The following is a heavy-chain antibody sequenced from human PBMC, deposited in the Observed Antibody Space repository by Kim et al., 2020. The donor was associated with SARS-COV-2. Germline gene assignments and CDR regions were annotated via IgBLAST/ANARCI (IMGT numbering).Heavy chain of an antibody. V-gene: IGHV4-39*01. D-gene: IGHD1-26*01. J-gene: IGHJ4*02. CDR3: ARHDSMGSYLVYYFDY. Sequence: SLKSRVTISVDTSKNQFSLRLSSVTAADTAVYYCARHDSMGSYLVYYFDYWGQGTLVTVSS.